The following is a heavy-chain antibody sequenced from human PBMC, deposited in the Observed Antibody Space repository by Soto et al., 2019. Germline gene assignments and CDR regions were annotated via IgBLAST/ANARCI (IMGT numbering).Heavy chain of an antibody. CDR3: TLSYGDSYYYYYGMDV. Sequence: PLESLRISCGGAGCSCVSYTGGWVRQVPGKGLEWMGVIHPGDSDTRYSPSFQGQVTISADKSISTAYLQWSSLKASDTAMYYCTLSYGDSYYYYYGMDVWGQGTTVTVSS. CDR1: GCSCVSYT. J-gene: IGHJ6*01. V-gene: IGHV5-51*01. D-gene: IGHD4-17*01. CDR2: IHPGDSDT.